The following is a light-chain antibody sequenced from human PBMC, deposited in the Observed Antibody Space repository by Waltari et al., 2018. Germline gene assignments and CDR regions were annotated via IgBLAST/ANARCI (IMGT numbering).Light chain of an antibody. CDR2: KES. Sequence: DIHMTQPPSTRSASVGDRVPISCRASQNIYSWLAWYQQRPGDAPTLLPHKESTLKSVFPSRFSGNGSGAEFTLTISSLQPDDFATYYCQQYSSYPLTFGGGTKVEIK. V-gene: IGKV1-5*03. CDR3: QQYSSYPLT. J-gene: IGKJ4*01. CDR1: QNIYSW.